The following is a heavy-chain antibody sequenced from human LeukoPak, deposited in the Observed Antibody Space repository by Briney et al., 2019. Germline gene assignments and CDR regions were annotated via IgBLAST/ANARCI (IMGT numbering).Heavy chain of an antibody. CDR3: ARDEAEYGADSYGYLVFDY. CDR2: IKQDGSEK. D-gene: IGHD5-18*01. V-gene: IGHV3-7*01. CDR1: GFTFSSYW. Sequence: PGGSLRLSCAASGFTFSSYWMSWVRQAPGKGLEWVANIKQDGSEKYYVDSVKGRFTISRDNAKNSLYLQMNSLRAEDTAVYYCARDEAEYGADSYGYLVFDYWGQGTLVTVSS. J-gene: IGHJ4*02.